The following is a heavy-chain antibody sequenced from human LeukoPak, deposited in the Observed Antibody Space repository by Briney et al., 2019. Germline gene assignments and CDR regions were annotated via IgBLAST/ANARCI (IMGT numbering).Heavy chain of an antibody. J-gene: IGHJ4*02. CDR1: GYFFPSYG. CDR3: ARARRPGSGSYGY. D-gene: IGHD1-26*01. V-gene: IGHV1-18*01. Sequence: ASVKVSCKTSGYFFPSYGISWVRQAPGQGLEWIGWITPSNGNTHYAQNFQGRVTVTTDTSTSTVYMELGSLRSDDTAVYYCARARRPGSGSYGYWGQGTLVTVSS. CDR2: ITPSNGNT.